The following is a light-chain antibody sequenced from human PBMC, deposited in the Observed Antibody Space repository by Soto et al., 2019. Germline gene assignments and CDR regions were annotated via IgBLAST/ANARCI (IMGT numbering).Light chain of an antibody. Sequence: QSALTQPRSVSGSPGQSVTISCTGTSSDVGGYNYVSWYQHHPGKAPKLMIFNVNKRPSGVPDRFSGSKSGNTASLTISGLQADDEADYYCCSYAGIYTLVFGGGTQLTVL. CDR1: SSDVGGYNY. J-gene: IGLJ2*01. V-gene: IGLV2-11*01. CDR2: NVN. CDR3: CSYAGIYTLV.